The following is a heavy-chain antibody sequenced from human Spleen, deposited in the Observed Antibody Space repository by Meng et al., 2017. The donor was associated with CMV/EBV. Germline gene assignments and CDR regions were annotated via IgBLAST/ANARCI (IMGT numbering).Heavy chain of an antibody. D-gene: IGHD2-8*01. CDR1: GFSLSTSGVG. CDR2: IYWDDDK. V-gene: IGHV2-5*02. J-gene: IGHJ4*02. CDR3: ARRRANGVSLYYFDY. Sequence: GFSLSTSGVGVGWIRQPPGKALEWLALIYWDDDKRYSPSLKSRLTITKDTSKNQVVLTMTNMDPVDTATYYCARRRANGVSLYYFDYWGQGTLVTVSS.